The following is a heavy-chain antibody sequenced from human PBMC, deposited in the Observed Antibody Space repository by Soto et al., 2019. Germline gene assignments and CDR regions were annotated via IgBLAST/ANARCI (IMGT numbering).Heavy chain of an antibody. CDR3: ARSLLGYYYYYMDV. Sequence: EVQLVESGGGLVKPGGSLRLSCAASGFTFSSYSMNWVRQAPGKGLEWVSSISSSSSYIYYADSVKGRFTISRDNAKNSLYLQMNSLIDEDTAVYYCARSLLGYYYYYMDVWGKGTTVTVSS. J-gene: IGHJ6*03. CDR1: GFTFSSYS. V-gene: IGHV3-21*01. CDR2: ISSSSSYI.